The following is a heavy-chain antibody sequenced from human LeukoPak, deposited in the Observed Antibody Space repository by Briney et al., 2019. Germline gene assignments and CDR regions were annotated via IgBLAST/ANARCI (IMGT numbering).Heavy chain of an antibody. J-gene: IGHJ5*02. V-gene: IGHV1-8*02. CDR1: GYTFTSYD. CDR2: MNPNSGNT. CDR3: AKGFDP. Sequence: ASVKVSCKASGYTFTSYDINWVRQATGQGLEWMGWMNPNSGNTAYAQKFQGRVTITRNTSISTAYMEPSRLTSDDTAVYYCAKGFDPWGQGTLVTVSS.